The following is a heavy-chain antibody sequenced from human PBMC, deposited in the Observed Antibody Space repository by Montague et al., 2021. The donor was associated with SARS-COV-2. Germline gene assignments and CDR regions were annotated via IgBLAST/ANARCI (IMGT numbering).Heavy chain of an antibody. J-gene: IGHJ4*02. D-gene: IGHD3-10*01. V-gene: IGHV4-39*02. Sequence: SETLSLTCSVSSGSIISSGYYWGWIRQPPGQELEWIGNIYYSGTTYYNPSLQSRVTISVDTSKNHLSLRLSSMTAADTAVYFCARGMFRGVTTPFDYWGQGSQVTVSS. CDR3: ARGMFRGVTTPFDY. CDR1: SGSIISSGYY. CDR2: IYYSGTT.